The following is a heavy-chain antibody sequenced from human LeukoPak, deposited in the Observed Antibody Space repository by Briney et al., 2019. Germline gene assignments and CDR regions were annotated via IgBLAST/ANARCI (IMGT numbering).Heavy chain of an antibody. Sequence: PSQTLSLTCTVSGGSISSGDYYWSWIRQPPGKGLEWIGYIYYSGSTYYNPSLKSRVTISVDTSKNQFSLKLSSVTATDTAIYHCAKLPGSPYNWFDPWGQGTLVTVSS. V-gene: IGHV4-30-4*01. CDR1: GGSISSGDYY. CDR3: AKLPGSPYNWFDP. CDR2: IYYSGST. J-gene: IGHJ5*02.